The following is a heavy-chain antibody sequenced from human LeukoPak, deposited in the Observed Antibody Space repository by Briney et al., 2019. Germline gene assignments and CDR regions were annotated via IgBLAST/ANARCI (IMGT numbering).Heavy chain of an antibody. V-gene: IGHV1-69*05. Sequence: SVKVSCKASGGTFSSYAISWVREAPGQGLEWRGGIIPIFGTANCAQKFQGRVTITTDESTSTAYMELSRLRSDDTAVYYCARDRAGIAAAGYDYWGQGTPVTVSS. J-gene: IGHJ4*02. CDR2: IIPIFGTA. CDR3: ARDRAGIAAAGYDY. D-gene: IGHD6-13*01. CDR1: GGTFSSYA.